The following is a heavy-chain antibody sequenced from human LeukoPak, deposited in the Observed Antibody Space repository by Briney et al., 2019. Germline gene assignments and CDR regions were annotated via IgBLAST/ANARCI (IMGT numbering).Heavy chain of an antibody. Sequence: PGGSLRLSCSASGFTFSSYAMHWVRQAPGKGLEYVSAISSNGGSTYYADSVKGRFTISRDKSKNTLYLQMSSLRAEDTAVYYCVKGRIAVAGPFDPWGQGTLVTVSS. V-gene: IGHV3-64D*06. CDR3: VKGRIAVAGPFDP. CDR1: GFTFSSYA. CDR2: ISSNGGST. D-gene: IGHD6-19*01. J-gene: IGHJ5*02.